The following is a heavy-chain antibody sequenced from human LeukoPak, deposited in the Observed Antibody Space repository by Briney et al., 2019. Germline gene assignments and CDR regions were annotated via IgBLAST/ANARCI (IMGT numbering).Heavy chain of an antibody. D-gene: IGHD3-3*01. V-gene: IGHV4-34*01. Sequence: SETLSLTCAVYGGSFSGYYWSWIRQPPGKGPEWIGEINHSGSTNYNPSLKSRVTISVDTSKNQFSLKLSSVTAADTAVYYCARGYDFWSGYYVDYWGQGTLVTVSS. CDR2: INHSGST. CDR3: ARGYDFWSGYYVDY. J-gene: IGHJ4*02. CDR1: GGSFSGYY.